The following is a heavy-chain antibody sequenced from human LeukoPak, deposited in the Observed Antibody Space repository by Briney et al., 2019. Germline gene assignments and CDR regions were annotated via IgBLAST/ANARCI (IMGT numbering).Heavy chain of an antibody. Sequence: PGGSLRLSCAASGFTLSDYSMNWVRQAPGKGLEWVSNISSSSTTIFYADSVKGRFTISRDNAKNSLFLQMNGLRDEDTALYYCARERVIAAAGDGFDSWGQGTLVTVSS. V-gene: IGHV3-48*02. J-gene: IGHJ4*02. CDR2: ISSSSTTI. CDR3: ARERVIAAAGDGFDS. D-gene: IGHD2-21*01. CDR1: GFTLSDYS.